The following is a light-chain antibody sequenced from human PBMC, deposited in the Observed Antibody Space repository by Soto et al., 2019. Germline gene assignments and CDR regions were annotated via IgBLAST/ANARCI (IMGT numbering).Light chain of an antibody. Sequence: SVVTQSPATLSVNTGERATLSCRASQSVSSNFAWYQQKLGQAPRVLIFGASTRATGIPARFSGSGSGTEFSLTINSLQSEDFAVYYCQEYTTRPCTSAQGTKVDI. V-gene: IGKV3-15*01. CDR1: QSVSSN. CDR2: GAS. CDR3: QEYTTRPCT. J-gene: IGKJ1*01.